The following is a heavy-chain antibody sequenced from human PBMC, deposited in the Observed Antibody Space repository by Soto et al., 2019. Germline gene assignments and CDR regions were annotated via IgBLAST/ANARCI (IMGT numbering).Heavy chain of an antibody. V-gene: IGHV3-11*05. CDR1: GFTFSDYY. CDR3: AIHVHDAFDI. J-gene: IGHJ3*02. CDR2: ISSSNSYT. Sequence: QVQLVESGGGLVKPGGSLRLSCAASGFTFSDYYMSWIRQAPGKGLEWVSYISSSNSYTNYSDSVKGRFTISRDNAKNSLYLQLNILRADATAVYYCAIHVHDAFDIWGQGTMVTVYS. D-gene: IGHD3-10*02.